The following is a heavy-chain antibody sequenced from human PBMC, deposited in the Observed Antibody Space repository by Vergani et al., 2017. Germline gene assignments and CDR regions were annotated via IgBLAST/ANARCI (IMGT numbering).Heavy chain of an antibody. CDR3: ATTNSGYFGFDY. D-gene: IGHD3-22*01. V-gene: IGHV1-2*02. J-gene: IGHJ4*02. Sequence: QVQLLQSGSELKKPGASVRISCEASGYTFTNYPLIWVRQAPGQGLEWMGWINPNSGGTRYSQKFQGRVTMTRDTSISTAYMELSRLRSDDTALYYCATTNSGYFGFDYWGQGTLVTVSS. CDR2: INPNSGGT. CDR1: GYTFTNYP.